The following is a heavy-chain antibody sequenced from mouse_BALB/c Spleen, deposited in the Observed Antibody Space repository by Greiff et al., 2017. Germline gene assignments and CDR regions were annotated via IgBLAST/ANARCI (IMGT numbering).Heavy chain of an antibody. V-gene: IGHV2-6-7*01. CDR1: GFSLTGYG. CDR2: IWGGGST. J-gene: IGHJ3*01. Sequence: VQVVESGPGLVAPSQSLSITCTVSGFSLTGYGVNWVRQPPGKGLEWLGMIWGGGSTDYNSALKSRLSISKDNSKSHVFLKMNSLQTDDTARYYCAIEVRDSSYCAFAYWGQGTLVTVSA. D-gene: IGHD1-1*01. CDR3: AIEVRDSSYCAFAY.